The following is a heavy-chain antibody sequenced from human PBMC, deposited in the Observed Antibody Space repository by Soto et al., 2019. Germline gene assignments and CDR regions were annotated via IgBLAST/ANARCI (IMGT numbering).Heavy chain of an antibody. CDR2: ISSSGSTI. J-gene: IGHJ6*02. Sequence: GGSLRLSFAASGFTFSSYEMNWVRKAPGKGLEWVSYISSSGSTIYYADSVKGRFTISRDNAKNSLYLQMNSLRAEDTAVYYCARDHKGGYYYYGMDVWGQGTTVTVSS. V-gene: IGHV3-48*03. CDR1: GFTFSSYE. CDR3: ARDHKGGYYYYGMDV.